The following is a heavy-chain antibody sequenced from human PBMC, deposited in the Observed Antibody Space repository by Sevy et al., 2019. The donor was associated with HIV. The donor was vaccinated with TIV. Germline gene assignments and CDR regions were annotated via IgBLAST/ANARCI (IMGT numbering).Heavy chain of an antibody. CDR2: ISGSGGST. D-gene: IGHD2-15*01. CDR3: AKDYYCSGGSSYSRISAQNYFDY. CDR1: GFTFSSYA. Sequence: GGSLRLSCAASGFTFSSYAMSWVRQAPGKGLEWVSAISGSGGSTYYADSVKGRFTISRDNSKNTLYLQMNSLRAEDTAVYYCAKDYYCSGGSSYSRISAQNYFDYWGQGTLVTVSS. V-gene: IGHV3-23*01. J-gene: IGHJ4*02.